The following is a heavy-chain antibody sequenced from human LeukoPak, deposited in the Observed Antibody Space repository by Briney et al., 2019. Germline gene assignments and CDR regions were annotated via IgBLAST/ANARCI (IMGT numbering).Heavy chain of an antibody. Sequence: ATVKISCKVSGCTFTDYNMHWVPQAPGKGGEGMGLVDPEDGETIYAEKFQGRVTITADTSTNTAYMELSRLRSDDTTVYYCARRLNLGIRLDYWGQGTLVPLSS. CDR3: ARRLNLGIRLDY. CDR1: GCTFTDYN. D-gene: IGHD3-16*01. CDR2: VDPEDGET. J-gene: IGHJ4*02. V-gene: IGHV1-69-2*01.